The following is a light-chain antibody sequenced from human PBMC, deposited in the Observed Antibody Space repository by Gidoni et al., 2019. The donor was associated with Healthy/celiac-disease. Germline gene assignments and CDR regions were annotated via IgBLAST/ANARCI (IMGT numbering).Light chain of an antibody. CDR1: QTISSN. CDR2: GAS. CDR3: QQYNNWPPWT. Sequence: IVMTQSPGTLSVSPGERATLSCRASQTISSNLAWYQQKPGQAPRLLIYGASTRATGIPARFSGSGSGTEFTLTISSLQSEDFAVYYCQQYNNWPPWTFGQXTKVEIK. J-gene: IGKJ1*01. V-gene: IGKV3-15*01.